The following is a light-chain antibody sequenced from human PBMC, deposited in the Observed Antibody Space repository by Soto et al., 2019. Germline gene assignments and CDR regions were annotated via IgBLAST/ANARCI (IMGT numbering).Light chain of an antibody. V-gene: IGLV2-14*01. J-gene: IGLJ1*01. CDR1: SSDVGGYNY. Sequence: QLVLTQPASVSGSPGQSITISCTGTSSDVGGYNYVSWFQQHPGKAPKLIIYEVSNRPSGVSNRFSGSKSGNTASLTISGLQAEDEADYYCSSYTSSNTYVFGTGTKVTVL. CDR2: EVS. CDR3: SSYTSSNTYV.